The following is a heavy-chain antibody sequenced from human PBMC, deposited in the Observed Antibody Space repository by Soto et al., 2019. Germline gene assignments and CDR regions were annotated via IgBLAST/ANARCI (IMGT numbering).Heavy chain of an antibody. Sequence: GASVTVSCNASGYTFTSYYMHWVRPAPGQGLEWMGWINPNSGGTNYAKKSQGWVTMTRDTSISTACMELSRLRSDDTAVYYCARNTGYSSKGFDSWGQGTLVTVSS. CDR2: INPNSGGT. V-gene: IGHV1-2*04. D-gene: IGHD6-13*01. CDR3: ARNTGYSSKGFDS. CDR1: GYTFTSYY. J-gene: IGHJ4*02.